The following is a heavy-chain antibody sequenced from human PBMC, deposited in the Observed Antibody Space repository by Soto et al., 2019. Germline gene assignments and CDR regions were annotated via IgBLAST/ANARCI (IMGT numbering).Heavy chain of an antibody. D-gene: IGHD1-26*01. CDR1: GFAFSSYG. Sequence: QVRLVESGGGVVQPGRSLRLSCAASGFAFSSYGMHWVRQAPGQGLEWVAAIWYDGSNENYADSVKGRFTISRDNSKNTLYLQMISLSVEYTAVYYCARDSSGRGGAFDIWGQGTMVTVSS. V-gene: IGHV3-33*01. CDR3: ARDSSGRGGAFDI. J-gene: IGHJ3*02. CDR2: IWYDGSNE.